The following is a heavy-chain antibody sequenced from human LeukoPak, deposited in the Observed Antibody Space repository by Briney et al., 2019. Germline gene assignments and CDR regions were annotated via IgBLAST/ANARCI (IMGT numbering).Heavy chain of an antibody. J-gene: IGHJ4*02. Sequence: GGSLRLSCAASGFTFSSYSMNWVRQAPGKGLEWVSVIYSGGSTYYADSVKGRFTISRDNSKNTLYLQMNSLRAEDTAVYYCARGGAARAFDYWGQGTLVTVSS. D-gene: IGHD6-6*01. CDR2: IYSGGST. V-gene: IGHV3-53*01. CDR1: GFTFSSYS. CDR3: ARGGAARAFDY.